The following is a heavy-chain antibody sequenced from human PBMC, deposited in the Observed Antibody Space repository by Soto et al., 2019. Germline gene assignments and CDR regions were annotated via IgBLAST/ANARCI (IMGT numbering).Heavy chain of an antibody. V-gene: IGHV4-4*02. CDR1: GGSISSSNW. J-gene: IGHJ6*02. Sequence: SETLSLTCAVSGGSISSSNWWSWVRQPPGKGLEWIGEIYHSGSTNYNPSLKSRVTISVDKSKNQFSPKLSSVTAADTAVYYCARDGDGRMTTNPYYYNGMDVWGPGTTVTVSS. CDR3: ARDGDGRMTTNPYYYNGMDV. D-gene: IGHD4-4*01. CDR2: IYHSGST.